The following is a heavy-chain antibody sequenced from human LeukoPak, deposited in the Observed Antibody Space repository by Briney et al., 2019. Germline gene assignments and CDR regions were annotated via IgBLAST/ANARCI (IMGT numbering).Heavy chain of an antibody. V-gene: IGHV3-30-3*01. CDR2: ISYDGSNK. D-gene: IGHD6-13*01. CDR3: ARDTLSHSSRWSKGYNWFHP. Sequence: PGGSLRLSCAASGFTFSSYAMHWVRQAPGKGLEGLAVISYDGSNKYYADSVKGRFTISRDNSKNTLYLQMSSLRAEDTAAYHCARDTLSHSSRWSKGYNWFHPWGQGTLVTVSS. J-gene: IGHJ5*02. CDR1: GFTFSSYA.